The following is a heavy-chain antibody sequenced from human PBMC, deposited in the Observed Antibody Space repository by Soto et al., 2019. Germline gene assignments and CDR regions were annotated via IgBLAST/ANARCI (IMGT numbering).Heavy chain of an antibody. J-gene: IGHJ4*02. Sequence: PGGSLRLSCAASGFTFSDYYMSWIRQAPGKGLEWVSAISGSGGSTYYADSVKGRFTISRDNSKNTLYLQMNSLRAEDTAVYYCAKDRPRESLDPHFDYWGQGTLVTVSS. CDR3: AKDRPRESLDPHFDY. D-gene: IGHD3-10*01. CDR2: ISGSGGST. CDR1: GFTFSDYY. V-gene: IGHV3-23*01.